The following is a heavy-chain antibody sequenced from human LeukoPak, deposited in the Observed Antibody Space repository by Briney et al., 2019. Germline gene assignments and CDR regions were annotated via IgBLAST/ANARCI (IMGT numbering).Heavy chain of an antibody. CDR3: ARDRYFYDILTGYYVPSYYYYGMDV. J-gene: IGHJ6*02. CDR2: IIPILGIA. D-gene: IGHD3-9*01. Sequence: SVKVSCKASGGTFSSYAISWVRQAPGQGLEWMGRIIPILGIANYAQKSQGRVTITADESTSTAYMELSSLRSEDTAVYYCARDRYFYDILTGYYVPSYYYYGMDVWGQGTTVTVSS. CDR1: GGTFSSYA. V-gene: IGHV1-69*04.